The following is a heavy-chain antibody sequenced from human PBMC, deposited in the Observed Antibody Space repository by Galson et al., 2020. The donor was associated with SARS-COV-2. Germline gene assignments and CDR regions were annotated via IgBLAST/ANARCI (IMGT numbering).Heavy chain of an antibody. CDR1: GGSIRSGSFY. CDR3: ARMYSSSWYLGLDV. CDR2: IHSGGIT. D-gene: IGHD6-13*01. J-gene: IGHJ6*02. Sequence: ASETLSLTCTVSGGSIRSGSFYWGWIRQPPGKGLEWIGNIHSGGITNYNPSLKSRVTISLDTSKNHVSLKLTSVAAADTAKYYCARMYSSSWYLGLDVWGQGTAVTVSS. V-gene: IGHV4-39*07.